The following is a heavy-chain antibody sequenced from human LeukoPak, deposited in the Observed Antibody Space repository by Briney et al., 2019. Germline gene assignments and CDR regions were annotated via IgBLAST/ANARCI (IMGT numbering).Heavy chain of an antibody. J-gene: IGHJ4*02. D-gene: IGHD6-13*01. Sequence: TSETLSLTCTVSGGSISSYYWSWIRQPPGKGLEWIGYIYYSGSTNYNPSLKSRVTISVDTSKNQFSLKLSSVTAADTAVFYCARSRSWYFYYLDYWGQGTLVTVSS. CDR2: IYYSGST. V-gene: IGHV4-59*01. CDR3: ARSRSWYFYYLDY. CDR1: GGSISSYY.